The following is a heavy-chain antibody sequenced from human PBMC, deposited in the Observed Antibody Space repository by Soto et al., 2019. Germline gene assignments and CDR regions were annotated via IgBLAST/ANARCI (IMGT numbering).Heavy chain of an antibody. CDR1: GGSFSSYY. Sequence: QVQLQQWGAGLLKPSETLSLTCAVYGGSFSSYYWNWIRHSPGKGLEWIGEINHSGSTNYNPSLESRVTTSVDRSKNQFSLRLSSVTAADTAVYYCARGRRQQLVRSKYDWFDPWGQGILVTVSS. CDR3: ARGRRQQLVRSKYDWFDP. V-gene: IGHV4-34*01. J-gene: IGHJ5*02. D-gene: IGHD6-13*01. CDR2: INHSGST.